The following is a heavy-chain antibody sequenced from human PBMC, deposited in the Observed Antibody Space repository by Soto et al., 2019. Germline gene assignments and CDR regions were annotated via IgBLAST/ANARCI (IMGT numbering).Heavy chain of an antibody. J-gene: IGHJ5*02. D-gene: IGHD2-15*01. CDR1: TGSFSGYY. Sequence: PSETLSLTCAVYTGSFSGYYWSWIRQPPGKGLEWIGEINHGGSTNYNPSLKSRVIISVDTSKNQFSLKLSSVTAADTAVYYCARGYCSGRSCYQLNYFDPWGQGTLVTVSS. CDR3: ARGYCSGRSCYQLNYFDP. CDR2: INHGGST. V-gene: IGHV4-34*01.